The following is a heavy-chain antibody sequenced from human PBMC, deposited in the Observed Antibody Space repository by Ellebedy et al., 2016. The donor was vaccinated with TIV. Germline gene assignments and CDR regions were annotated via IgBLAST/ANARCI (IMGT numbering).Heavy chain of an antibody. CDR3: ASSPSQGY. J-gene: IGHJ4*02. CDR2: IYSGGNT. CDR1: GFTVSNNY. Sequence: PGGSLRLSCAASGFTVSNNYMSWVRQAPGKGLEWVSVIYSGGNTFYAESVKGRFTISRDSSQNTLYLQMDSLRAEYTAVYYCASSPSQGYWGQGTLVTVSS. V-gene: IGHV3-53*01.